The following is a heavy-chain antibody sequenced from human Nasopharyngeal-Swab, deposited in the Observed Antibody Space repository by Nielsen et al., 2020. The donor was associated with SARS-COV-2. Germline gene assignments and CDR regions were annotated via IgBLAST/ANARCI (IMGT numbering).Heavy chain of an antibody. J-gene: IGHJ6*02. CDR2: ISYDGSNK. CDR3: AKGGYSGYDPLGMDV. D-gene: IGHD5-12*01. V-gene: IGHV3-30*18. Sequence: WIRQPPGKGLEWVAVISYDGSNKYYADSVKGRFTTSRDNSKNTLYLQMNSLRAEDTAVYYCAKGGYSGYDPLGMDVWGQGTTVTVSS.